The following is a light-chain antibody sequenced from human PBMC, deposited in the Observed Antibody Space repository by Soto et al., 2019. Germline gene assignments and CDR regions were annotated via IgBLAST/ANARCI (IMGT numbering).Light chain of an antibody. Sequence: QSVLTQPPSVSGAPGQRVTISCTGSSSNIGATYDVHRYQQLPGSAPKLLISGNNNRPSGVPDRFSGSKSGTSASLAITGLQAEDEADYYCQSYDSSLGYVFGTGTKVTVL. V-gene: IGLV1-40*01. CDR1: SSNIGATYD. CDR2: GNN. J-gene: IGLJ1*01. CDR3: QSYDSSLGYV.